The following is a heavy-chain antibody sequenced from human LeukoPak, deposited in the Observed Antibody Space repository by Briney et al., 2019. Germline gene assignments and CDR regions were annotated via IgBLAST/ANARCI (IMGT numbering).Heavy chain of an antibody. J-gene: IGHJ4*02. V-gene: IGHV3-48*01. CDR1: GFTFSSYS. CDR2: ISSSSTI. Sequence: GGSLRPSCAASGFTFSSYSMNWVRQAPGKGLEWVSYISSSSTIYYADSVKGRFTISRDNAKNSLYLQMNSLRAEDTAVYYCAREAYYYGSGTFDYWGQGTLVTVSS. CDR3: AREAYYYGSGTFDY. D-gene: IGHD3-10*01.